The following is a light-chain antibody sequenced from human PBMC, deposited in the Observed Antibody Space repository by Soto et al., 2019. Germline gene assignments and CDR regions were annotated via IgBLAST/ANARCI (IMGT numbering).Light chain of an antibody. J-gene: IGLJ2*01. CDR1: SSDVGGYEY. Sequence: QSALTQPRSVSGSPGQSVTISCSGTSSDVGGYEYVSWYQQHPGKAPTLIIYHVAQRPSGVPDRFSASKSGTTASLTISGLQAEDEAEYFCCSYAAGQTLVFGGGIKVTVL. CDR2: HVA. V-gene: IGLV2-11*01. CDR3: CSYAAGQTLV.